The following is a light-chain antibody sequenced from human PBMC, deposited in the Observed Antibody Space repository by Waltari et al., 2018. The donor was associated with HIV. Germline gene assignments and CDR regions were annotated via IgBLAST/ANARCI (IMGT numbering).Light chain of an antibody. CDR2: EVT. CDR1: SSAVGSYNL. J-gene: IGLJ3*02. CDR3: NSYATGSAWV. V-gene: IGLV2-23*02. Sequence: QSALTQPASVPGSPGPSITISCTGTSSAVGSYNLVSWYQQHPGKAPKLMIYEVTKRPSGVSNRFSGSKSGNTASLTISGLQAEDEADYYCNSYATGSAWVFGGGTKLTVL.